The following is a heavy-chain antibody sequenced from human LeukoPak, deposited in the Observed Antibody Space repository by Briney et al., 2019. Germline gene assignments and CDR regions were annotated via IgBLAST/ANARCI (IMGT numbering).Heavy chain of an antibody. CDR2: INQDGREK. V-gene: IGHV3-7*02. CDR1: GFTFSSYR. Sequence: GGSLRLSCAASGFTFSSYRMTWVRQAPGKGLEWVANINQDGREKDYVDSVKGRFTISRDNAKNSLYLQMNSLRDEDTAVYYCARARSDYDFDHWGQGTLVTVSS. D-gene: IGHD3-22*01. J-gene: IGHJ4*02. CDR3: ARARSDYDFDH.